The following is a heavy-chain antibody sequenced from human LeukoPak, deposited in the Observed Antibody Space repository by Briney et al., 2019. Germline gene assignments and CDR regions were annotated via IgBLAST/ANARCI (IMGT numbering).Heavy chain of an antibody. CDR1: GFTFSSYG. CDR2: IYSGGST. J-gene: IGHJ4*02. Sequence: PGGSLRLSCAASGFTFSSYGMHWVRQAPGKGLEWVSVIYSGGSTYYADSVKGRFTISRDNSKNTLYLQMNSLRAEDTAVYYCARDIHGDQGYWGQGTLVTVSS. V-gene: IGHV3-53*01. CDR3: ARDIHGDQGY. D-gene: IGHD4-17*01.